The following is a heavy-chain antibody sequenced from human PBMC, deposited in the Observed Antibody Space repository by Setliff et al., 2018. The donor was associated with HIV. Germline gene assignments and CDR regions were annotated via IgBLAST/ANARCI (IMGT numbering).Heavy chain of an antibody. J-gene: IGHJ4*02. CDR2: ISGSGSIM. CDR1: GFSFSDYY. V-gene: IGHV3-11*01. CDR3: ATSSPPDDYGDLGGIDH. D-gene: IGHD4-17*01. Sequence: GGSLRLSCEASGFSFSDYYMSWVRQAPGKGLEWVSYISGSGSIMYFADSVKGRFSVSRDNAENSLSLQMNGLRDDDTAVYFCATSSPPDDYGDLGGIDHWGQGTLVTVSS.